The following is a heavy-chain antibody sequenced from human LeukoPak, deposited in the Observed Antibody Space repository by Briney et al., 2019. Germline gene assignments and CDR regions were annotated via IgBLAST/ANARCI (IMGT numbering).Heavy chain of an antibody. CDR3: AKDMGTPYGDLPMFDY. V-gene: IGHV3-21*04. CDR1: GFTFSSYS. J-gene: IGHJ4*02. Sequence: GGSLRLSCAASGFTFSSYSMNWVRQAPGKGLEWVSSISSSSSYIYYADSVKGRFTISRDNAKNSLYLQMNSLRAEDTALYYCAKDMGTPYGDLPMFDYWGQGTLVTVSS. CDR2: ISSSSSYI. D-gene: IGHD4-17*01.